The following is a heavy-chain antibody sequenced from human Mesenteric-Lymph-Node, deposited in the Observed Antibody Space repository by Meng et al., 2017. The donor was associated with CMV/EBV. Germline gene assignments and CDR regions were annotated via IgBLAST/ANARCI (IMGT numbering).Heavy chain of an antibody. CDR3: ARVGGLRFLEQ. CDR2: IYYSGST. CDR1: GGSISSSSYY. J-gene: IGHJ4*02. V-gene: IGHV4-39*07. Sequence: SETLSLTCTVSGGSISSSSYYWGWIRQPPGKGLEWIGSIYYSGSTYYNPSLKSRVTISVDTSKNQFSLKLSSVTAADTAVYYCARVGGLRFLEQWGQGTLVTVSS. D-gene: IGHD3-3*01.